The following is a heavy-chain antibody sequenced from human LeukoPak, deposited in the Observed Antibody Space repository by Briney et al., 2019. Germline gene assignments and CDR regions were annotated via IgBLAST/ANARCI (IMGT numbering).Heavy chain of an antibody. CDR1: GFTFSSYG. D-gene: IGHD3-10*01. CDR3: ARVHWGNYYLNAFDI. V-gene: IGHV3-33*01. J-gene: IGHJ3*02. CDR2: TWYDGSNK. Sequence: GRSLRLSCAASGFTFSSYGMHWVRQAPGKGLEWVAVTWYDGSNKYYADSVKGRFTISRDNPKNTLYLQMNSLRVEDTAVYYCARVHWGNYYLNAFDIWGQGTMVTVSS.